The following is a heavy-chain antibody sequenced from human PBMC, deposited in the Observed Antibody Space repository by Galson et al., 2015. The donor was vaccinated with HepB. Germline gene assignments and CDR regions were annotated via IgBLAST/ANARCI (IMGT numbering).Heavy chain of an antibody. V-gene: IGHV3-11*01. CDR3: ARGYQLLDY. CDR1: GFTFSDYY. D-gene: IGHD2-2*01. J-gene: IGHJ4*02. CDR2: ISNSGSTI. Sequence: SLRLSCAVSGFTFSDYYMSWIRQAPGKGLEWVSYISNSGSTIYYADSVKGRFTISRDNTKKSLFLQMNRLRVDDTAVYYCARGYQLLDYWGQGTLVTVSS.